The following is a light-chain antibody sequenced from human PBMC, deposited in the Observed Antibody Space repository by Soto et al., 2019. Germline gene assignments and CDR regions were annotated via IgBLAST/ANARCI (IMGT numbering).Light chain of an antibody. V-gene: IGKV1-17*01. CDR3: LQYNSPPLT. Sequence: DIQMTQSPSSLSASVGDRVTITCRASQGIRYALGWYQQKPGTAPKRLIYGASILQNGVPSRFGGSGSGTEFTLTISSLQPEDFATYYCLQYNSPPLTVGQGTKVDIK. CDR2: GAS. CDR1: QGIRYA. J-gene: IGKJ1*01.